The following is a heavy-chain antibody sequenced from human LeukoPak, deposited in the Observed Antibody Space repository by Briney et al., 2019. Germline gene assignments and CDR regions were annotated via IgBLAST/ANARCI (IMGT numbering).Heavy chain of an antibody. CDR1: GGSFSGYY. Sequence: SETLSLTCAVYGGSFSGYYWSWIRQPPGKGLEWIGEINHSGSTNYNPSLKSRVTISVDTSKNQFSLKLSSVTAADTAVYYCARGREEPVDQQQPARGYNWFDPWGHGTLVTVSS. V-gene: IGHV4-34*01. J-gene: IGHJ5*02. CDR2: INHSGST. CDR3: ARGREEPVDQQQPARGYNWFDP. D-gene: IGHD6-13*01.